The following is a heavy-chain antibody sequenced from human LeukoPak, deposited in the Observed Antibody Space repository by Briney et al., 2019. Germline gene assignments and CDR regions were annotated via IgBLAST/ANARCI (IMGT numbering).Heavy chain of an antibody. CDR2: ISWNSGSI. CDR1: GFTSDDYA. D-gene: IGHD6-13*01. Sequence: GGALRLSCAASGFTSDDYAMHWGRQAPGKGLEWVSRISWNSGSIGYADSVKGRFTISRDNAKNSLYLQMNSLRAEDTALYYCAKDAESSSWSDFDYWGQGTLVTVSS. V-gene: IGHV3-9*02. CDR3: AKDAESSSWSDFDY. J-gene: IGHJ4*02.